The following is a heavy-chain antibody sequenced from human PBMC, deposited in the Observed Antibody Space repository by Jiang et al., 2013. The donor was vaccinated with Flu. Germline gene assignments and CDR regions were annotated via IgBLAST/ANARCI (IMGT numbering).Heavy chain of an antibody. CDR1: GFTFSSYA. V-gene: IGHV3-23*01. CDR2: ISGSGAST. CDR3: AKRQYNTALRGGMDV. D-gene: IGHD4-17*01. Sequence: VQLLESGGGLVQPGGSLGLSCAASGFTFSSYAMSWVRQAPGKGLEWVSTISGSGASTYYGDSVRGRFTISRDNSKNTLYLQMNSLRAEDTAVYYCAKRQYNTALRGGMDVWGQGTTVTVSS. J-gene: IGHJ6*02.